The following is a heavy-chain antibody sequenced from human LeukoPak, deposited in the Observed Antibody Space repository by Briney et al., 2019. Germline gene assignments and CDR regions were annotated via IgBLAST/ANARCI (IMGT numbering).Heavy chain of an antibody. D-gene: IGHD2-2*01. V-gene: IGHV4-38-2*01. CDR3: AIGGYCSSTSCYEGFDP. Sequence: SETLSLTRAVSGYSISSGYYWGWIRQPPGKGLEWIGSIYHSGSTYYNPSVKSRVTISVDTSKNQFSLKLSSVTAADTAVYYCAIGGYCSSTSCYEGFDPWGQGTLVTVSS. CDR2: IYHSGST. J-gene: IGHJ5*02. CDR1: GYSISSGYY.